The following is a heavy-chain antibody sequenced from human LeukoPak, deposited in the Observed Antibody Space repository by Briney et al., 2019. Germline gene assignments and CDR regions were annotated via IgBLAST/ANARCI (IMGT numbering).Heavy chain of an antibody. J-gene: IGHJ6*02. Sequence: GGSLRLSCAASGFTFSSYGMHWVRQAPGKGLEWVAVISYDGSNKYYADSVKGRFTISRDNSKNTLYLQMSSLRAEDTAVYYCAKEVIMITFGGVSPGMDVWGQGTTVTVSS. CDR1: GFTFSSYG. V-gene: IGHV3-30*18. CDR2: ISYDGSNK. D-gene: IGHD3-16*01. CDR3: AKEVIMITFGGVSPGMDV.